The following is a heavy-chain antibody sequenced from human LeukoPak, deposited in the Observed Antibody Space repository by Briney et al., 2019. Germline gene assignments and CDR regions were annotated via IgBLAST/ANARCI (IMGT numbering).Heavy chain of an antibody. D-gene: IGHD3-22*01. J-gene: IGHJ4*02. V-gene: IGHV3-30*03. CDR3: ATSVGYDSSGSPYFDY. CDR1: GFTFSSYG. CDR2: ISYDGSNK. Sequence: GRSLRLSCAASGFTFSSYGMHWVRQAPGKGLEWVAVISYDGSNKYYADSVKGRFTISRDNSKNTLYLQMNSLRVEDTAVYYCATSVGYDSSGSPYFDYWGQGTLVTVSS.